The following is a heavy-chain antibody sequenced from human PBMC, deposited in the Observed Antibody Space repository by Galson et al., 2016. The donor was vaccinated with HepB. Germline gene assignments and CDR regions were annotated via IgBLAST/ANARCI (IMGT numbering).Heavy chain of an antibody. CDR3: VRDHSVVPTTAYNWFDP. CDR1: GFAFGSHW. Sequence: SLRLSCAASGFAFGSHWMHWVRQVPGKGLVWVSRITSYGTISNYAVSVKGRFNISRDNAKNTLYLQMNSLRAEDTAVYFCVRDHSVVPTTAYNWFDPWGRGTLVTVSS. J-gene: IGHJ5*02. CDR2: ITSYGTIS. D-gene: IGHD4-23*01. V-gene: IGHV3-74*01.